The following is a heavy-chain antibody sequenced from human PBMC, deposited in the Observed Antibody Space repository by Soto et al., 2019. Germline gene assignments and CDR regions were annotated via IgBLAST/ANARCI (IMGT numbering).Heavy chain of an antibody. V-gene: IGHV5-51*01. J-gene: IGHJ6*03. CDR1: GYSFTSYW. D-gene: IGHD5-18*01. Sequence: PGESLKISCKGSGYSFTSYWIGWVRQMPGKGLEWMGIIYPGDSDTRYSPSFQGQVTISADKSISTAYLQWSSLKASDTAMYHCARRGYSYGYPDYYYYMDVWGKGTTVTVSS. CDR3: ARRGYSYGYPDYYYYMDV. CDR2: IYPGDSDT.